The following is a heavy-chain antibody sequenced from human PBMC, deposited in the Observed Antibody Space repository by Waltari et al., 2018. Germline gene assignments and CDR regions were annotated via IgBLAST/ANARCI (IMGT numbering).Heavy chain of an antibody. J-gene: IGHJ5*02. D-gene: IGHD3-22*01. CDR3: VRIYFESSGHKLS. CDR2: INNDGTTT. CDR1: GFTFSRSW. V-gene: IGHV3-74*01. Sequence: EVQLVESGGGLVQPGGSLRLSCAASGFTFSRSWMHWAHQAPGKGLVWVSLINNDGTTTIYADSVKGRFTISRDNAENTLYLQMNSLRAEDTAVYYCVRIYFESSGHKLSWGQGTLVTVSS.